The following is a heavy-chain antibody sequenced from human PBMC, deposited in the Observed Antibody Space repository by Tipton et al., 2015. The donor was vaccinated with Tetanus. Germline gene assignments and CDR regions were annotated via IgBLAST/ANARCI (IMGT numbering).Heavy chain of an antibody. D-gene: IGHD5-12*01. CDR2: IYQTDST. J-gene: IGHJ4*02. CDR3: VRGRGLGAYSFGFEY. V-gene: IGHV4-30-2*01. Sequence: TLSLTCTVSGGLITTGGYSWGWIRQPPGQGLEWLGYIYQTDSTYYNPSVRGRLTLSLQRSKNQVSLKLNSITAADTAVYYCVRGRGLGAYSFGFEYWGQGALVTVSS. CDR1: GGLITTGGYS.